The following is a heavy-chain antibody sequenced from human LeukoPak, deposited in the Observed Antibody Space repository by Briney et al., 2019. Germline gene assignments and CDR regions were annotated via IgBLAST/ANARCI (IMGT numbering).Heavy chain of an antibody. CDR3: GRPHILGERNFDY. CDR1: GFTFSGSA. CDR2: IRSKPNNYET. V-gene: IGHV3-73*01. D-gene: IGHD1-26*01. J-gene: IGHJ4*02. Sequence: GGSLRLSCAASGFTFSGSAMLWVRQASGKGLEWIGRIRSKPNNYETAYAASVRGRFTISKDNSKNTAYLQMNSLKSEDTAVYFCGRPHILGERNFDYWGQGPLVTVSS.